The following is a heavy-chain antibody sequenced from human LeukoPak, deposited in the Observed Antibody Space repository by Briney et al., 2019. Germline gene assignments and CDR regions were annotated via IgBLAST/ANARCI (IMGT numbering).Heavy chain of an antibody. CDR3: ARGYVYQLL. CDR2: INHSGST. CDR1: GGSFSGYY. V-gene: IGHV4-34*01. D-gene: IGHD2-2*01. J-gene: IGHJ3*01. Sequence: PSETLSLTCAVYGGSFSGYYWSWIRQPPGKGLGWTGEINHSGSTNYNPSLKSRVTISVDTSKNQFSLKLSSVTAADTAVYYCARGYVYQLLWGQGTMVTVSS.